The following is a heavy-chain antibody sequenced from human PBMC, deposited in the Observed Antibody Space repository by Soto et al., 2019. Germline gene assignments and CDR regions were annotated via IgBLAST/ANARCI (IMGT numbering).Heavy chain of an antibody. CDR1: GYTFTSYG. D-gene: IGHD5-18*01. Sequence: QVQLVQSGAEVKKPGASVKVSCKASGYTFTSYGISWVRQAPGQGLEWMGWISAYNGNTNYAQKLQGRVTMTTDTSTSTAYMELRSLRSADTAGYYCARDGVDTATGYYYGMDVWGQGTTVTVSS. CDR2: ISAYNGNT. V-gene: IGHV1-18*01. J-gene: IGHJ6*02. CDR3: ARDGVDTATGYYYGMDV.